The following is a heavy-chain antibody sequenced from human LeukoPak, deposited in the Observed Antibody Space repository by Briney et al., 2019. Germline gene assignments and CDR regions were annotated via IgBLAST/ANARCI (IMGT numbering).Heavy chain of an antibody. D-gene: IGHD3-22*01. J-gene: IGHJ3*02. CDR3: ARWYYYDSSGIRSAFDI. Sequence: PSETLSLTCTVSGGSISSSSYYWGWIRQPPGKGLEWIGSIYYSGSTYYNPSLKSRVTISVDTSKHQFSLKLRSVTAAYTALYYRARWYYYDSSGIRSAFDIWGQGTMVTVSS. CDR1: GGSISSSSYY. V-gene: IGHV4-39*01. CDR2: IYYSGST.